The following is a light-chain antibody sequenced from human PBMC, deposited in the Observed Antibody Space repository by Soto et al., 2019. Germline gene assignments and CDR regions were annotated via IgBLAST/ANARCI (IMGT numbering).Light chain of an antibody. CDR3: QQYGSSSWT. CDR2: GAS. J-gene: IGKJ1*01. V-gene: IGKV3-20*01. Sequence: EIVLTQSPGTLSLSPGERATLSCRASQSVSSSYLAWYQQRPGQAPRLLIYGASSRATGIPDRFSGSGSGTDFTLTISRLEAEDFAVYCCQQYGSSSWTFGQGTKVDIK. CDR1: QSVSSSY.